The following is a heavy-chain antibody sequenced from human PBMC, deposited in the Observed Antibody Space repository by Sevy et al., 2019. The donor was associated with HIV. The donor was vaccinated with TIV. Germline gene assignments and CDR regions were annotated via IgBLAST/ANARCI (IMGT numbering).Heavy chain of an antibody. J-gene: IGHJ6*02. CDR2: ISSSGSTI. V-gene: IGHV3-11*01. D-gene: IGHD6-13*01. CDR3: ARDEGGYISIKGYYGMDV. Sequence: GRSLRLSCAASGFTFSDYYMSWIRQAPGKGLEWVSYISSSGSTIYYADSVKGRFTISRDNAKNSLYLQMNSLRAEDTAVYYCARDEGGYISIKGYYGMDVWGQGTTVTVSS. CDR1: GFTFSDYY.